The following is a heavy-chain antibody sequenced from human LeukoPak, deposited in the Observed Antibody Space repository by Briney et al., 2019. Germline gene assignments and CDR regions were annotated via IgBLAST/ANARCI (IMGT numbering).Heavy chain of an antibody. CDR3: ARDYYSSSYNWFDP. CDR1: GFTFSSYG. V-gene: IGHV3-33*01. CDR2: IWYDGSNK. J-gene: IGHJ5*02. Sequence: GRSLRLSCAASGFTFSSYGMHWVRQAPGKGLEWVAVIWYDGSNKYYADSVKGRFTISRDNSKNTLYLQMNSLRAEDTAVYYCARDYYSSSYNWFDPWGQGTLVTVSS. D-gene: IGHD6-13*01.